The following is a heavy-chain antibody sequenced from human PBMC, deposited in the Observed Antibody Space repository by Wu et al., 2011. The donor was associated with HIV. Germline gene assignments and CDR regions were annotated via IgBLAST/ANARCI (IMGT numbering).Heavy chain of an antibody. Sequence: QVQLVQSGAEVKKAWVLGEGLLQGFWRHFSSYTISWVRQAPGQGLEWMGGIIPIFGTANYAQKFQGRVTITADKSTSTAYMELSSLRSEDTAMYYCARDFGGDGDSWGQGTLVTVSS. J-gene: IGHJ4*02. D-gene: IGHD2-21*01. V-gene: IGHV1-69*14. CDR1: RHFSSYT. CDR3: ARDFGGDGDS. CDR2: IIPIFGTA.